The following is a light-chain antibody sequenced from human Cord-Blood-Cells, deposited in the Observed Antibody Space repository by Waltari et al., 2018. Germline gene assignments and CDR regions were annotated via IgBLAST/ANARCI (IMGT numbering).Light chain of an antibody. CDR2: EVS. CDR3: SSYTSSSTWV. V-gene: IGLV2-14*01. CDR1: SSDVGGYNY. Sequence: QSALTQPAPVSGSPGQSITISCTGTSSDVGGYNYVSWYQQHPGKAPKLMIYEVSNRPSGVSNHFSGSKSGNTASLTISGLQAEDEADYYCSSYTSSSTWVFGGGTKLTVL. J-gene: IGLJ3*02.